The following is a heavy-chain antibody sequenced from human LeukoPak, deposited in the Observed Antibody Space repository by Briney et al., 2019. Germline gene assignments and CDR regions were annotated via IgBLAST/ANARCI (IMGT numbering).Heavy chain of an antibody. CDR1: GFIFSNYA. CDR3: AKGHGDYIPAEYLQH. V-gene: IGHV3-23*01. Sequence: GGSRRLSCATSGFIFSNYAMNWVRQAPGKGLEWVSAVSGNSDRIYYADSVKGRFTMSRDNAQNTLSLQMISLRADDTAVYYCAKGHGDYIPAEYLQHWGQGTLVTVSS. D-gene: IGHD4-17*01. CDR2: VSGNSDRI. J-gene: IGHJ1*01.